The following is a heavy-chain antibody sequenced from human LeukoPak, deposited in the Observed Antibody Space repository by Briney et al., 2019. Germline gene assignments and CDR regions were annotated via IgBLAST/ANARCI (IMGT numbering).Heavy chain of an antibody. CDR2: INSNGSST. D-gene: IGHD3-3*01. CDR1: GFSVGSYY. Sequence: GGSLRLSCAASGFSVGSYYMSWVRQAPGKGLEWVSRINSNGSSTSYADSVKGRFTISRDTAKNTLYLQMNSLRAEATAVYYCARDNYDFWSGYYLGGWFDPWGQGPLVNVSS. V-gene: IGHV3-74*01. CDR3: ARDNYDFWSGYYLGGWFDP. J-gene: IGHJ5*02.